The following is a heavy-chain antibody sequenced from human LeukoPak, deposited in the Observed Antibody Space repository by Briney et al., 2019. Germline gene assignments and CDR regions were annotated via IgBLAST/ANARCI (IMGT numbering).Heavy chain of an antibody. D-gene: IGHD3-10*01. V-gene: IGHV4-61*09. CDR2: IYTNGNT. CDR3: ARSGTYYNNWFDP. CDR1: GGSISSGSYY. Sequence: SGTLSFTCTVSGGSISSGSYYWSWIRQAAGKGLEWIGHIYTNGNTNFNPSLKSRVTISVDTSKNQFSLNLNSVTAADTAVYYCARSGTYYNNWFDPWGQGTLVIVSS. J-gene: IGHJ5*02.